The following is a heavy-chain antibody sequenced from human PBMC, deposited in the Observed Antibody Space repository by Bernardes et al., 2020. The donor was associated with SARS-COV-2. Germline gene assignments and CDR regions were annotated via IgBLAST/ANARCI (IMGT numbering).Heavy chain of an antibody. CDR1: GGSISSYY. D-gene: IGHD3-9*01. J-gene: IGHJ6*02. CDR2: IYYSGST. Sequence: SETLSLTCTVSGGSISSYYWSWIRQPPGKGLEWIGYIYYSGSTNYTPSLKSRVTISVDTSKNQFSLKLSSVTAADTAVYYCARINVLRYFDWLLQPYYYYYYGMDVWGQGTTVTVSS. CDR3: ARINVLRYFDWLLQPYYYYYYGMDV. V-gene: IGHV4-59*01.